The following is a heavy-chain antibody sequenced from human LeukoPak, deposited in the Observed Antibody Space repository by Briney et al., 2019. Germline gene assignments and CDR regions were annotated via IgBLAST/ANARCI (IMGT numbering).Heavy chain of an antibody. D-gene: IGHD5-24*01. CDR1: GYPFTSCY. CDR3: AVATTAAFDY. CDR2: ISTYNGNT. J-gene: IGHJ4*02. Sequence: ASEKLSRNASGYPFTSCYNRWVRHAPGQGLEGMGWISTYNGNTNYGQKLQGRVTMTTDTSTSTAYMELRSLRSDDTAVYYCAVATTAAFDYWGRGTLATVSS. V-gene: IGHV1-18*04.